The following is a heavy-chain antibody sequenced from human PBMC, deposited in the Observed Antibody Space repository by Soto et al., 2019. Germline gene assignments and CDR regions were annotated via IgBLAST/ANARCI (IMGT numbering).Heavy chain of an antibody. Sequence: QVQLVQSGAEVKKPGSSMKVSCKASGGTFSSYTISWVRQAPGQGLEWMGRIIPILGIANYAQKFQGRVTITADKSTSTAYMELSSLRSEDTAVYYCAREYPGPFDYWGQGTLVTVSS. V-gene: IGHV1-69*08. CDR1: GGTFSSYT. CDR2: IIPILGIA. CDR3: AREYPGPFDY. J-gene: IGHJ4*02.